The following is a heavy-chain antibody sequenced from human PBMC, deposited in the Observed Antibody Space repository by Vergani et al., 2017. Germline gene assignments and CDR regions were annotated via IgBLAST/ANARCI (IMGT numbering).Heavy chain of an antibody. D-gene: IGHD6-19*01. V-gene: IGHV3-74*01. Sequence: EVQLVESGGGLVQPGGSLRLSCAASGFIFSTYWMHWVRQAPGKGLVWVSRINNDGSSTNYADSVKGRFTISRDNAKNTLYRQMNSLRAEDTAIYYCARGIITSVAGYNWFDPWGRGTLVTVSS. CDR1: GFIFSTYW. CDR3: ARGIITSVAGYNWFDP. J-gene: IGHJ5*02. CDR2: INNDGSST.